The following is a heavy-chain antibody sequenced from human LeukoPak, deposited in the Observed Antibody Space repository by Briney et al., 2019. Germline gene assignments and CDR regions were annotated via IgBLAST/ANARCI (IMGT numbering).Heavy chain of an antibody. Sequence: SETLSLTCTVSGGSISSYYWSWIRQPPGKGLEWIGYIYYSGSTNYNPSLKRRVTISVDTSKNQFSLKLSSVTAADTAVYYCARGVGWFGSIYSDYWGQGTLVTVSS. CDR1: GGSISSYY. CDR2: IYYSGST. CDR3: ARGVGWFGSIYSDY. V-gene: IGHV4-59*01. J-gene: IGHJ4*02. D-gene: IGHD3-10*01.